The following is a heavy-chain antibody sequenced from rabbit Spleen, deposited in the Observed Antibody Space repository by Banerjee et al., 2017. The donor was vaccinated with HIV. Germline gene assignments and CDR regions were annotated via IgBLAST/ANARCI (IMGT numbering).Heavy chain of an antibody. D-gene: IGHD4-2*01. J-gene: IGHJ4*01. CDR1: GFSFGDRDV. CDR3: ARGGYGGHIYSMGL. V-gene: IGHV1S45*01. CDR2: INMVTGKS. Sequence: QEQLVESGGGLVQPTGSLTLTCKASGFSFGDRDVMCWVRQAPGKGLEWITCINMVTGKSVYASWAKGRFIMSRTSSTTVTLQMTSLTVADTATYFCARGGYGGHIYSMGLWGPGTLVTVS.